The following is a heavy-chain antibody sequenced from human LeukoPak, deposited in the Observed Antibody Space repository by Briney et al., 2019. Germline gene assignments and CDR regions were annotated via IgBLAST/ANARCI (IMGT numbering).Heavy chain of an antibody. D-gene: IGHD6-19*01. Sequence: PSETLSLTCAVSGGSISSSNWWSWVRQPPGKGLEWIGEIYHSGSTNYNPSLRSRVTMSVDTSKNQFSLKLSSVTAADTAVYYCATYSSGCFDKWGQGTLVTVSS. CDR2: IYHSGST. V-gene: IGHV4-4*02. J-gene: IGHJ4*02. CDR1: GGSISSSNW. CDR3: ATYSSGCFDK.